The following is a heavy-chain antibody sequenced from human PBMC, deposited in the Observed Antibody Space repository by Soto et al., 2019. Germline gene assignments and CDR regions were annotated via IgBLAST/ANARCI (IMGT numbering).Heavy chain of an antibody. V-gene: IGHV1-18*04. J-gene: IGHJ4*02. CDR1: GYDFSSYG. Sequence: QVQLVQSGAEVKKPGASVKVSCKASGYDFSSYGISWVRQAPGQGLEWMGWISASNGNRDYAQQLQGRVTMTSDTSRTTAYMELRSLRSDDTAVHYCVRDPQRNDYWGQGTLVNVSS. D-gene: IGHD2-2*01. CDR2: ISASNGNR. CDR3: VRDPQRNDY.